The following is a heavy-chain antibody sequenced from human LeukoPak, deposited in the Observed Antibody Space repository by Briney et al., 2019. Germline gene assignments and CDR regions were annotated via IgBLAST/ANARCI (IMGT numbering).Heavy chain of an antibody. CDR3: ARGLPAYCSSTSCCANDY. CDR2: INHSGST. V-gene: IGHV4-34*01. CDR1: GGSFSGYY. Sequence: SETLSLTCAVYGGSFSGYYWSWIRQPPGKGLEWIGEINHSGSTNYNPSLKSRVTISVDTSKNQFSLKLSSVTAADTAVYYCARGLPAYCSSTSCCANDYWGQGTLVTVSS. J-gene: IGHJ4*02. D-gene: IGHD2-2*01.